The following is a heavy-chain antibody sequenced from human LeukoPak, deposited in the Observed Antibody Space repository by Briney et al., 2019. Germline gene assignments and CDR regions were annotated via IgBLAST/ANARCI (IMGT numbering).Heavy chain of an antibody. CDR1: GYTFTSYD. V-gene: IGHV1-8*01. Sequence: ASVKVSCKASGYTFTSYDINWVRQATGQGLEWMGWMNPNSGNTGYAQKFLGRVTMTRNTSISTAYMELSSLRSEDTAVYYCARGSSFRGPDDYWGQGTLDTVSS. D-gene: IGHD6-6*01. CDR3: ARGSSFRGPDDY. J-gene: IGHJ4*02. CDR2: MNPNSGNT.